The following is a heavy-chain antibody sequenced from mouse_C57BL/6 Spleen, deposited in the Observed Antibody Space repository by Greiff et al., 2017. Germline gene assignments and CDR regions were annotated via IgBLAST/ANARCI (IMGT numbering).Heavy chain of an antibody. Sequence: EVKVVESGGGLVKPGGSLKLSCAASGFTFSSYAMSWVRQTPDKRLEWVATISDGGSYTYYPDNVKGRFTISRDNAKNNLYLQMSHLKSEDTAMYYCARDSYWGQGTTLTVSS. J-gene: IGHJ2*01. CDR2: ISDGGSYT. CDR1: GFTFSSYA. V-gene: IGHV5-4*01. CDR3: ARDSY.